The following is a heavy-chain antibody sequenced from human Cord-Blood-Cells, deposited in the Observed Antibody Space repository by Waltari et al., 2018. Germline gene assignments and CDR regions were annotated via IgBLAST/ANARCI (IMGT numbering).Heavy chain of an antibody. J-gene: IGHJ4*02. CDR2: INHSGNP. Sequence: QVQLQQWGAGLLKPSETLSLTCAVYGGSFSGYYWSWIRQPPGKGLEWIGEINHSGNPNDNPTLKGRFTISVDTSKNQFSLKLSSVTAADTAVYYCARGRFIGYYYGSGSIPFDYWGQGTLVTVSS. V-gene: IGHV4-34*01. CDR3: ARGRFIGYYYGSGSIPFDY. D-gene: IGHD3-10*01. CDR1: GGSFSGYY.